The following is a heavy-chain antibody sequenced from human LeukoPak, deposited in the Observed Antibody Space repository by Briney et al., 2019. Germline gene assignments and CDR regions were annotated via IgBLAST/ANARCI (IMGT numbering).Heavy chain of an antibody. CDR2: ITPNSGGT. J-gene: IGHJ3*02. Sequence: RSSVKVSCKASGGTFSSYAISWVRQAPGQGLEWMGGITPNSGGTTYAQQFQGRVTMTRDTSISTAHMALSRLRSDDTAVYYCARGRRSEREYSYGELVDAFDIWGQGTMVTVSS. V-gene: IGHV1-2*02. CDR1: GGTFSSYA. CDR3: ARGRRSEREYSYGELVDAFDI. D-gene: IGHD5-18*01.